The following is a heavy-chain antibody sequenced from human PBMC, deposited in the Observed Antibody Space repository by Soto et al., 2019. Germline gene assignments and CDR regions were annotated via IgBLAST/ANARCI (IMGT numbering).Heavy chain of an antibody. Sequence: QLQLQESGPGLVKPSETLSLTCTVSGGSINNNHYYWGWVRQPPGKGLEWIASISYSGTTYYSPSLKGRVPTSVDTSRTHFSPRLTSVTAAHTAVYYCARLKLDVPAFFDYWGQGILVTVSS. V-gene: IGHV4-39*02. CDR3: ARLKLDVPAFFDY. CDR1: GGSINNNHYY. J-gene: IGHJ4*02. CDR2: ISYSGTT.